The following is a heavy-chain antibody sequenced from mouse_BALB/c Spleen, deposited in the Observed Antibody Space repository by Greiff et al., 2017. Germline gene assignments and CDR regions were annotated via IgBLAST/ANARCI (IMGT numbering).Heavy chain of an antibody. V-gene: IGHV1-5*01. J-gene: IGHJ4*01. CDR3: TRYYYYAMDY. Sequence: VQLQQSGTVLARPGASVKMSCKASGYTFPSYWMHWVKQRPGQGLEWIGAIYPGNSDTSYNQKFKGKAKLTAVTSTSTAYMELSSLTNEDSAVYYCTRYYYYAMDYWGQGTSVTVSS. CDR1: GYTFPSYW. CDR2: IYPGNSDT.